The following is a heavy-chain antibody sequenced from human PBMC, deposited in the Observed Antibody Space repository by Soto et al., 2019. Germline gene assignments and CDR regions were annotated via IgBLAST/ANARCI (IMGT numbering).Heavy chain of an antibody. D-gene: IGHD3-10*01. J-gene: IGHJ6*02. CDR3: ARDSSPPSFGELLPDYYYGMDV. CDR1: GFTFSSYS. V-gene: IGHV3-21*06. Sequence: PGGSLRLSCAASGFTFSSYSMNWVRQAPGKGLEWVSSFSSSSSYIYYADSVKGRFTISRDNAKNSLYLQMNSLRAEDTAVYYCARDSSPPSFGELLPDYYYGMDVWGQGTTVTVSS. CDR2: FSSSSSYI.